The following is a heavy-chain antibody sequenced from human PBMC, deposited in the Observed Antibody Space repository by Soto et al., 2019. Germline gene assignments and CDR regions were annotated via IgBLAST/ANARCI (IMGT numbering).Heavy chain of an antibody. D-gene: IGHD2-15*01. J-gene: IGHJ5*02. Sequence: SGPTLVNPTQTLTLTCTFSGFSLSTSGVGVGWIRQPPGKALEWLALIYWDDDKRYSPSLKSRLTITKDTSKNQVVLTMTNMDPVDTATYYCAHSGFMRCSGGSCDWFDPWGQGTLVTVSS. CDR1: GFSLSTSGVG. CDR2: IYWDDDK. CDR3: AHSGFMRCSGGSCDWFDP. V-gene: IGHV2-5*02.